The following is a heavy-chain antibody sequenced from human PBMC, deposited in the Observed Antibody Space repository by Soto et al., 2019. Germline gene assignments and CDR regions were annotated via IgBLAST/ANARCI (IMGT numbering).Heavy chain of an antibody. D-gene: IGHD6-13*01. J-gene: IGHJ6*03. V-gene: IGHV4-34*01. Sequence: PSETLSLTCAVYGGSFSVYYWSWIRQPPGKGLEWIGEINHSGSTNYNPSLKSRVTISVDTSKNQLSLKLSSATAADTAVYYCARISSSWDYYYYMDVWGKGTTVTVSS. CDR3: ARISSSWDYYYYMDV. CDR1: GGSFSVYY. CDR2: INHSGST.